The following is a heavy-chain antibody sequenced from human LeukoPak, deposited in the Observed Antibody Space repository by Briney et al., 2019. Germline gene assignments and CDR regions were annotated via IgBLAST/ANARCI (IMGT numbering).Heavy chain of an antibody. CDR1: GDSISNYY. J-gene: IGHJ4*02. D-gene: IGHD6-13*01. CDR3: ARKAAAGTFYFDY. CDR2: IYTSRST. V-gene: IGHV4-4*07. Sequence: PSETLSLTCIVSGDSISNYYWSWIRQPAGKGLEWIGRIYTSRSTNYNPSLKSRVTMSVDTSKNQFSLKLTSVTAADTAVYHCARKAAAGTFYFDYWGQGTLVTVSS.